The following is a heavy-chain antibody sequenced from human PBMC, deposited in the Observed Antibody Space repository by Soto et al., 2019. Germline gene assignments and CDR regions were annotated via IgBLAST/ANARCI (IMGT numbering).Heavy chain of an antibody. CDR1: GGSISSYY. CDR2: IFYSGHT. V-gene: IGHV4-59*01. J-gene: IGHJ5*01. Sequence: QVQLQESGPGLVKPSETLSLTCTVSGGSISSYYWSWIRQPPGKGLEWIGFIFYSGHTSYNPALKSRVTISIDTSADQSSMKLNSVTAAETAVYYCASMFGDPVLSFDSWGQGTLVAVSS. D-gene: IGHD3-10*02. CDR3: ASMFGDPVLSFDS.